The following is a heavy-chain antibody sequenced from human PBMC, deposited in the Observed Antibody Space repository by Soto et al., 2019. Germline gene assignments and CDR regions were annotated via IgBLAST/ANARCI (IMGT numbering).Heavy chain of an antibody. Sequence: QVQLVESGGGLVKPGGSLRLSCAASGFTFSDYYMTWIRQSPGKGLEWVSYISSSGSTIYYADSVKGRFTISRDNAKNSLYLQMNSLRAEDTAVYYCARDRNIVLMVPGGGNIDAFDIWGQGTMVTVSS. V-gene: IGHV3-11*01. D-gene: IGHD2-8*01. CDR3: ARDRNIVLMVPGGGNIDAFDI. CDR1: GFTFSDYY. J-gene: IGHJ3*02. CDR2: ISSSGSTI.